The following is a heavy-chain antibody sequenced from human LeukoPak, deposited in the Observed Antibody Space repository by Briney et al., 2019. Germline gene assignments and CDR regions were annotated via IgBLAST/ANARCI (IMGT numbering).Heavy chain of an antibody. CDR1: GFTFSSYG. CDR3: AKDPDYYDSSGYWDY. CDR2: ISYDGSNK. J-gene: IGHJ4*02. Sequence: GRSLRLSCAASGFTFSSYGMHWVRQAPGKGLEWVAVISYDGSNKYYADSVKGRFTISRDNSKNTLYLQMNSLRAEDTAVYYCAKDPDYYDSSGYWDYWGQGTLVTVSS. D-gene: IGHD3-22*01. V-gene: IGHV3-30*18.